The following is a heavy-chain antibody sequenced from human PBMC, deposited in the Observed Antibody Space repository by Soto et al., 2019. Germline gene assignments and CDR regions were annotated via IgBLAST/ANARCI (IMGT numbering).Heavy chain of an antibody. Sequence: QVQLQESGPGLVKPSQTLSLTCTVSGASMSSGGYYWTWLRQSPGKGLEWIGYIYYSGSTSYNPSLESRVAISLDTSRSQFSLTLHSVTAADTAIYYCARDRHNNFFDPWGQGTLVTVSS. V-gene: IGHV4-31*03. D-gene: IGHD6-6*01. CDR3: ARDRHNNFFDP. CDR2: IYYSGST. CDR1: GASMSSGGYY. J-gene: IGHJ5*02.